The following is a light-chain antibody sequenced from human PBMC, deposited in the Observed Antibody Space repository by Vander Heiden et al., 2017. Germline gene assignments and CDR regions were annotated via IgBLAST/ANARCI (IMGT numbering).Light chain of an antibody. J-gene: IGLJ3*02. CDR1: ALPKQY. CDR2: KDS. Sequence: SYELTPPPSVSVTPGQTARITCSGDALPKQYAYWYQQKPGQAPVLVIYKDSERPSGIPERFSGSSSGTTVTLTISGVHAEDEADYYCQSADSSGTYEVFGGGTKLTVL. V-gene: IGLV3-25*03. CDR3: QSADSSGTYEV.